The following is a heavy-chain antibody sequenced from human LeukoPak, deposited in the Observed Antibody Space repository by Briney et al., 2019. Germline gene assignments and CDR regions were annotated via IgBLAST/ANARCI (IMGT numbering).Heavy chain of an antibody. CDR1: GGSFSGYY. V-gene: IGHV4-34*01. D-gene: IGHD6-13*01. Sequence: PSETLSLTCAVYGGSFSGYYWSWIRQPPGKGLEWIGEINHSGSTNYNPSLKSRVTMSVDTSKNQFSLKLSSVTAADTAVYYCARRIAAAGTGYGMDVWGQGTTVTVSS. CDR2: INHSGST. J-gene: IGHJ6*02. CDR3: ARRIAAAGTGYGMDV.